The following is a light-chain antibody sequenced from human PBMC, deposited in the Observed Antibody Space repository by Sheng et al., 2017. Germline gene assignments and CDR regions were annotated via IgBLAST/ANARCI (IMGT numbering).Light chain of an antibody. CDR3: QQRNSDWWT. V-gene: IGKV3-11*01. Sequence: EIVMTQSPATLSVSPGERATLSCRASQSISSSLAWYQQKPGQAPRLLIYEASNRATGIPARFSGSGSGTDFTLTISSLEPEDFAVYYCQQRNSDWWTFGLGTKVEIK. CDR2: EAS. J-gene: IGKJ1*01. CDR1: QSISSS.